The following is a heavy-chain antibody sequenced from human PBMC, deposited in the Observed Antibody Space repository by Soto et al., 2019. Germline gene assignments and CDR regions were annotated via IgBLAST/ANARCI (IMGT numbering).Heavy chain of an antibody. CDR2: TSYDGNNK. D-gene: IGHD3-16*01. V-gene: IGHV3-30*19. CDR3: ARWGTTGGFDL. Sequence: QLQLVESGGGVVQPGTSLRLSCTASGFMFKSYVMHWVRQVPGKGLEWVALTSYDGNNKYYGDSVKGRFTVSRDNSKNTLHLQMDSLRPEDTALYYCARWGTTGGFDLWGQGTLVSVSS. J-gene: IGHJ4*02. CDR1: GFMFKSYV.